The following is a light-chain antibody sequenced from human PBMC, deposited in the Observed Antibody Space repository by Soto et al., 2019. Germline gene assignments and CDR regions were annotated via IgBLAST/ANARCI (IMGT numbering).Light chain of an antibody. CDR3: QQSYSTSYT. CDR1: QSISSY. V-gene: IGKV1-39*01. CDR2: AAS. Sequence: DIQMTQSPSSLSASVGDRVTITCRASQSISSYLNWYQQKPGKAPKLLIYAASSLQSGVPSRFSGSGSGTAFTLTISSLQPEDFATYYCQQSYSTSYTFDQGTKLEIK. J-gene: IGKJ2*01.